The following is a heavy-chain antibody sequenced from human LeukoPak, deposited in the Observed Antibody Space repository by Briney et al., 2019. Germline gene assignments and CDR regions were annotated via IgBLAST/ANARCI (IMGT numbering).Heavy chain of an antibody. D-gene: IGHD3-3*01. Sequence: RGSLRLSCAASGFPFNTYAMHWVRQAPGKGLEWVAVISYDGSSKYSADSVKGRFTISRDNSKNTLYLEMNSLRPEDTAVYYCARAVGDFWSDYRSGYGMDVWGQGTTVTVSS. J-gene: IGHJ6*02. CDR1: GFPFNTYA. V-gene: IGHV3-30*04. CDR2: ISYDGSSK. CDR3: ARAVGDFWSDYRSGYGMDV.